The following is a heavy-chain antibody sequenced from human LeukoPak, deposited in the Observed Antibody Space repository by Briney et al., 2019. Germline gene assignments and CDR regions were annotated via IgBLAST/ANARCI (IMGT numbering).Heavy chain of an antibody. D-gene: IGHD3-22*01. CDR1: GGTFSSYT. J-gene: IGHJ1*01. V-gene: IGHV1-69*02. CDR3: ARVREEYYYDSSGYYNPEYFQH. CDR2: IIPILGIA. Sequence: GASVKVSCKASGGTFSSYTISWVRQAPGQGLEWMGRIIPILGIANYAQKLQGRVTITADKSTSTAYMELSSLRSEDTAVYYCARVREEYYYDSSGYYNPEYFQHWGQGTLVTVSS.